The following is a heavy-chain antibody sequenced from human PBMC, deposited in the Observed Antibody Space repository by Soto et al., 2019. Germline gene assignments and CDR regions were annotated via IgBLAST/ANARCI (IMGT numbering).Heavy chain of an antibody. J-gene: IGHJ5*02. Sequence: VASVKVSCKASGGAFSSYAISWVRQAPGQGLEWMGGIIPIFGTANYAQKFQGRVTITADESTSTAYMELSSLRSEDTAVYYCARRLDAADDYYDSSGYSCFDPWGQGTLVTVSS. CDR1: GGAFSSYA. CDR3: ARRLDAADDYYDSSGYSCFDP. V-gene: IGHV1-69*13. D-gene: IGHD3-22*01. CDR2: IIPIFGTA.